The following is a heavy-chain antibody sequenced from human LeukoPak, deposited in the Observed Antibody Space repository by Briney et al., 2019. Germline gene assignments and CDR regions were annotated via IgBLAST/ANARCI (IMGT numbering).Heavy chain of an antibody. V-gene: IGHV4-34*01. CDR1: GESFSGYY. D-gene: IGHD1-1*01. CDR2: INHSGST. J-gene: IGHJ6*02. CDR3: ARGKTYLDYYYYGMDV. Sequence: SETLSLTCAVYGESFSGYYWSWIRQPPGKGLEWIGEINHSGSTNYNPSLKSRATISVDTSKNQFSLKLSSVTAADTAVYYCARGKTYLDYYYYGMDVWGQGTTVTVSS.